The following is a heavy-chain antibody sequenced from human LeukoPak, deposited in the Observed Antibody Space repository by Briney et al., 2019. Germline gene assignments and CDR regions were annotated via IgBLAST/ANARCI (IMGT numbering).Heavy chain of an antibody. CDR1: GGSISSYY. Sequence: KAPETLSLTCTVSGGSISSYYWSWIRQPPGKGLEWIGYIYYSGSTNYNPSLKSRVTISVDTSKNQFSLKLSSVTAADTAVYYCASSGVTIEYFQHWGQGTLVTVSS. CDR2: IYYSGST. J-gene: IGHJ1*01. V-gene: IGHV4-59*08. D-gene: IGHD4-17*01. CDR3: ASSGVTIEYFQH.